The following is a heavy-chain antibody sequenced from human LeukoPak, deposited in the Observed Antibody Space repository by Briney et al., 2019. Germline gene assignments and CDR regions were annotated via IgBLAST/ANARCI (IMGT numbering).Heavy chain of an antibody. Sequence: GGSLRLSCAASGFTVSSNYMNWVRQAPGKGLEWVSVFYSGSSTYYTDSVKGRFTISRDNSKNTLYLQMNSPRAEDTAVYYCATENHDSNAFDIWGQGTMVTVSS. CDR3: ATENHDSNAFDI. CDR2: FYSGSST. CDR1: GFTVSSNY. J-gene: IGHJ3*02. V-gene: IGHV3-53*01. D-gene: IGHD2-15*01.